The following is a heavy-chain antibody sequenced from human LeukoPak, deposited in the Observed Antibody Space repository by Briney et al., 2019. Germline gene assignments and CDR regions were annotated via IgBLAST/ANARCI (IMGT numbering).Heavy chain of an antibody. CDR1: GFTFSSYA. J-gene: IGHJ2*01. CDR2: ISINGGTT. V-gene: IGHV3-64*01. Sequence: GGSLRLSCAASGFTFSSYAMHWVRQAPGKGLEYVSAISINGGTTYYANSVKGRFTISRDNSKNTLYLQMGSLRAEDMAVYYCAKGYSISWYWYFDLSGRGTLVTVSS. D-gene: IGHD6-13*01. CDR3: AKGYSISWYWYFDL.